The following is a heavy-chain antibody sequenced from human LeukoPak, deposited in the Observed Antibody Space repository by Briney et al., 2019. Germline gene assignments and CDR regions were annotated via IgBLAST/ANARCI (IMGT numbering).Heavy chain of an antibody. Sequence: GGSLRLSCAASGFTFSNYAMSWVRQAPGKGPEWVSAINTNSGSIYYTDSVKGRFTTSRDNSKNTLYLQMNDLRPEDTAVYSCAKQSPYGGRFGVDDDWGRGTLITVSS. V-gene: IGHV3-23*01. J-gene: IGHJ4*02. D-gene: IGHD1-26*01. CDR1: GFTFSNYA. CDR3: AKQSPYGGRFGVDDD. CDR2: INTNSGSI.